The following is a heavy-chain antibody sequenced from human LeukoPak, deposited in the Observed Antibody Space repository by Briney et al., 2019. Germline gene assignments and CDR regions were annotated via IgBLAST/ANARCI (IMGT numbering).Heavy chain of an antibody. V-gene: IGHV3-23*01. Sequence: GGSLRLSCAASGFTFSSYTMTWLRQAPGKGLEWVSRISGSGSSTYYADSVKGRFTISRDNSKNTLSLQMNNLGAEDTAVYYCAKRYCSGGTCYNAFDIWGQGTMVTVSS. J-gene: IGHJ3*02. D-gene: IGHD2-15*01. CDR1: GFTFSSYT. CDR2: ISGSGSST. CDR3: AKRYCSGGTCYNAFDI.